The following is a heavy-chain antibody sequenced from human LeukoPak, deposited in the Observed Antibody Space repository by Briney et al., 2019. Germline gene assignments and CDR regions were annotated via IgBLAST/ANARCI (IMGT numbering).Heavy chain of an antibody. CDR2: TTGYGGKT. CDR3: VKFPNFYGSGTYCYFDF. CDR1: GFTFDAYA. D-gene: IGHD3-10*01. J-gene: IGHJ4*02. V-gene: IGHV3-23*01. Sequence: GSLRLSCAASGFTFDAYAMGWVRQTPGKGLEWVSGTTGYGGKTYYADSVKGRFTISRDNSKNTVFLQMDSLRADDTAIYYCVKFPNFYGSGTYCYFDFWGQGTLVTVSS.